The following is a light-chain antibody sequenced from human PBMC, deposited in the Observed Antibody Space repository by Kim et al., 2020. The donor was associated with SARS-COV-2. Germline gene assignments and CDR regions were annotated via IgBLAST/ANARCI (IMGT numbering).Light chain of an antibody. Sequence: SYELTQPPSVSVSPGQTASITCSGDKLGDKYACWYQQKPGQSPVLVIYQDSKRPSGFPERFSGSNSGNTATLTISGTQAMDEADYYCQAWDSSVVFGGGTQLTVL. CDR3: QAWDSSVV. J-gene: IGLJ2*01. V-gene: IGLV3-1*01. CDR2: QDS. CDR1: KLGDKY.